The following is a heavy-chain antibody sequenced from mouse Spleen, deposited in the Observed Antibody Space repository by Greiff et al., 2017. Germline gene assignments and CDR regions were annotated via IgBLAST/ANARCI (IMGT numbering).Heavy chain of an antibody. Sequence: QVQLKQSGPGLVQPSQSLSITCTVSGFSLTSYGVHWVRQSPGKGLEWLGVIWSGGSTDYNAAFISRLSISKDNSKSQVFFKMNSLQADDTAIYYCARVIYDGYSYAMDYWGQGTSVTVSS. D-gene: IGHD2-3*01. CDR2: IWSGGST. V-gene: IGHV2-2*01. CDR1: GFSLTSYG. J-gene: IGHJ4*01. CDR3: ARVIYDGYSYAMDY.